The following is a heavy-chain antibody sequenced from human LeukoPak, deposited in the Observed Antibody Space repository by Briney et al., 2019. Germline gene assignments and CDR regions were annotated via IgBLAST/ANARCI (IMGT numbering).Heavy chain of an antibody. CDR1: GFSFSHYG. Sequence: PGRSLTLSCVASGFSFSHYGMHWVRQAPGKGLQWVAVIWYDSSSAYYVPSVEGRFTISRDNARNTLYLHMNNLRPEDTAIYYCAKDQEEWLIREVGHWGQGTLVTVSS. CDR3: AKDQEEWLIREVGH. J-gene: IGHJ4*02. V-gene: IGHV3-33*06. D-gene: IGHD6-19*01. CDR2: IWYDSSSA.